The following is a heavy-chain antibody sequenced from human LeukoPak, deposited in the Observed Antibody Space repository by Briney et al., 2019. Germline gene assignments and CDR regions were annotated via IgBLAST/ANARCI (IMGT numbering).Heavy chain of an antibody. CDR1: VFTFRRNR. Sequence: GGSLRLSCATSVFTFRRNRMSWVRDAPGGGVEWVANIKPDGRAEYYAASVRGRFTVSRDNAKNTLYLQMNSLRVEDTAVYYCARANNSRWHNWGQGTLLTVSS. CDR2: IKPDGRAE. D-gene: IGHD6-13*01. CDR3: ARANNSRWHN. J-gene: IGHJ4*02. V-gene: IGHV3-7*01.